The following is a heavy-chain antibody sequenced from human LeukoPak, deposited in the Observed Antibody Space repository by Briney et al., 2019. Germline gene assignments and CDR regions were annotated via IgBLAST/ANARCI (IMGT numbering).Heavy chain of an antibody. Sequence: SETLSLTCAVYGGSFSGYYWSWIRQPPGKGLEWIGEINHSGSTNYNPSLKSRVTISVDTSKNQFSLKLSSVTAADTAVYYCARVAPKRPVGYWGQGTLVTVSS. CDR3: ARVAPKRPVGY. CDR1: GGSFSGYY. J-gene: IGHJ4*02. V-gene: IGHV4-34*01. CDR2: INHSGST.